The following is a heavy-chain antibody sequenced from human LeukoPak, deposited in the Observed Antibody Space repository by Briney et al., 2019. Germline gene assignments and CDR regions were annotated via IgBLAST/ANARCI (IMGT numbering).Heavy chain of an antibody. V-gene: IGHV4-34*01. CDR2: INHSGST. Sequence: SETLSLTCAVYGGSFSGYYWSWLRQPPGKGLEWLGEINHSGSTNYNPSLKSRVTISVDTSKNQFSLKLSSVTAADTAVYYCARGGGRITMVRGVTTYLRGFDNWGQGTLVTVSS. J-gene: IGHJ4*02. CDR1: GGSFSGYY. D-gene: IGHD3-10*01. CDR3: ARGGGRITMVRGVTTYLRGFDN.